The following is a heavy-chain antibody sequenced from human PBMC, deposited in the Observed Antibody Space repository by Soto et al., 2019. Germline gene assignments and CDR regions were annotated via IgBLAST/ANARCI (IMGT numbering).Heavy chain of an antibody. D-gene: IGHD2-21*02. V-gene: IGHV4-31*03. J-gene: IGHJ6*02. CDR1: RGSINSGGYY. CDR2: IYYSGST. CDR3: ARVDCNVRYYYAMDV. Sequence: QVQLQASGPGLVKPSQTLSLTCTVSRGSINSGGYYWSWIRQHPGKGLEWIGNIYYSGSTYYNPSLKSRLTISVDTSKNQFSLRLTSVTAADTAVYYCARVDCNVRYYYAMDVWGQGTTVTVSS.